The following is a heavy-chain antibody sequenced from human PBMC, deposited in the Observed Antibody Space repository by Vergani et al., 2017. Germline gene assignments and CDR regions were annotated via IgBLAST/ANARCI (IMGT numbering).Heavy chain of an antibody. V-gene: IGHV3-7*01. CDR1: GFTFSSYW. J-gene: IGHJ4*02. Sequence: EVQLVESGGGLVQPGGSLRLSCAASGFTFSSYWMSWVRQAPGKGLEWVANIKQDVSEKYYVDSVKGRFTISRDNAKNSLYLQMNSLRAEDTAVYYCARAQTHYDILTGYLYYFDYWGQGTLVTVSS. CDR3: ARAQTHYDILTGYLYYFDY. CDR2: IKQDVSEK. D-gene: IGHD3-9*01.